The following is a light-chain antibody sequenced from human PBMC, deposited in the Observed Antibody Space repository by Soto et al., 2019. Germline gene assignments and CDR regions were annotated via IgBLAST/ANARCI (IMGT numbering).Light chain of an antibody. V-gene: IGLV2-18*02. Sequence: QSALTQPPSVSGSPGQSVTISCTGTTSDVGSYDRVSWYQQSPGTAPKLMIYEVSNRPSGVPDRFSGSKSGNTASLTISGLQAEDEDDYYCSSYINSDTFVVFGGGTKLTVL. CDR1: TSDVGSYDR. CDR2: EVS. CDR3: SSYINSDTFVV. J-gene: IGLJ2*01.